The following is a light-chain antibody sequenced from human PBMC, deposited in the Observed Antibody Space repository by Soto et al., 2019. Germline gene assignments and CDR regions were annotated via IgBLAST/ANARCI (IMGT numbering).Light chain of an antibody. J-gene: IGKJ5*01. CDR3: PQVYGLTPA. CDR1: QSIRRY. V-gene: IGKV1-39*01. Sequence: DIQMTQSPSSPSASVGDRVTITCPASQSIRRYLNWYQQKQGKAPKVXIYAASSLQSGVRSRFICSGAGPECTRTISSLQPEDAPTDFCPQVYGLTPAFCPGTRLEIK. CDR2: AAS.